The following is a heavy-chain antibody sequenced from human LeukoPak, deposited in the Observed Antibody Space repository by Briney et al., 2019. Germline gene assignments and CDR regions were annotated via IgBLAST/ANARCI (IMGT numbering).Heavy chain of an antibody. Sequence: PGGSLRLSCAASGFSFSGYSFNWVRRAPGKGLEWVSYIAGSGTTIYYADSVKGRFTISKDRAKNSLYLQMTSLTDDDTAVYYCARDAGYSSGWSHWYFDVWGRGTLVTVSS. CDR3: ARDAGYSSGWSHWYFDV. D-gene: IGHD6-19*01. V-gene: IGHV3-48*02. CDR2: IAGSGTTI. J-gene: IGHJ2*01. CDR1: GFSFSGYS.